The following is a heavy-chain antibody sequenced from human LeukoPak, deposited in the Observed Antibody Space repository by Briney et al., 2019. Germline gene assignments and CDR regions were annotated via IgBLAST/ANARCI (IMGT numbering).Heavy chain of an antibody. V-gene: IGHV5-51*01. Sequence: ESLQISCQGSGYSFTSYWIGWVRQMPGKGLEWMGIIYPGDSDTRYSPSFQGQVTISADKSISTAYLQWSSLKALDTAMYYCARLYYYDSSGYHYYFDYWGQGTLVTVSS. J-gene: IGHJ4*02. D-gene: IGHD3-22*01. CDR2: IYPGDSDT. CDR3: ARLYYYDSSGYHYYFDY. CDR1: GYSFTSYW.